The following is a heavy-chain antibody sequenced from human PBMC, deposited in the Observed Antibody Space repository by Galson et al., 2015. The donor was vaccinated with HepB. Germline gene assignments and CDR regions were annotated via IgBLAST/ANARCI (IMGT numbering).Heavy chain of an antibody. J-gene: IGHJ4*02. V-gene: IGHV4-38-2*02. Sequence: SETLSLTCTVSDSSLSNNYYWGWIRQPPGKGLEWIGNIYHSGNTYYNPSLKSRVTISVDTSKKQFSLKLTSVTAADTAVYYCAGDSSVSGPGGYDGWGQGTLVTVSS. CDR3: AGDSSVSGPGGYDG. CDR1: DSSLSNNYY. D-gene: IGHD5-12*01. CDR2: IYHSGNT.